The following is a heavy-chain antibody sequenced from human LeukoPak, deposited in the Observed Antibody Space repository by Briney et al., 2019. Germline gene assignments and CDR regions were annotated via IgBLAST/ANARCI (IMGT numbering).Heavy chain of an antibody. Sequence: PGRCLRLSCAASGFSFRSYGMHGVRQAPSKGLVWVAVISYDGSNKYYADSVKGRFTISRDNSKNTLYLQMNSLRVEDTAEYYCATNYYGSGSYPYYFAYWGQGNLVTVSS. CDR1: GFSFRSYG. J-gene: IGHJ4*02. CDR2: ISYDGSNK. V-gene: IGHV3-30*03. CDR3: ATNYYGSGSYPYYFAY. D-gene: IGHD3-10*01.